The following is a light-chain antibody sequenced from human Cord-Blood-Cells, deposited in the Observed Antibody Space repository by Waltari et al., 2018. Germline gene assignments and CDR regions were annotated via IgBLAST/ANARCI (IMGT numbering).Light chain of an antibody. CDR1: SSNIRSNP. V-gene: IGLV1-44*01. Sequence: QSVLTQPPSASGTPGQRVTISCSGSSSNIRSNPVNWYQQLPGTAPKLLIYSNNQRPSGVPDRFSGSKSGTSASLAISGLQSEDEADYYCAAWDDSLNGPVFGGGTKLTVL. CDR3: AAWDDSLNGPV. CDR2: SNN. J-gene: IGLJ2*01.